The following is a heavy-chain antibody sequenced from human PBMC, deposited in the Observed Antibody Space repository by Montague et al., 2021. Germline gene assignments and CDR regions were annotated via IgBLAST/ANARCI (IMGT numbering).Heavy chain of an antibody. Sequence: SETLSLTCTVSRSLINSDNYCSWFRRPPGKGLEGMGSVTHGGRTYYYPSLKSRVTISVDTSNNHFSLKLRSVTAADTAMYYCARESDRYYYTDIWGKGPRSPSP. CDR1: RSLINSDNY. J-gene: IGHJ6*03. CDR3: ARESDRYYYTDI. V-gene: IGHV4-38-2*02. CDR2: VTHGGRT.